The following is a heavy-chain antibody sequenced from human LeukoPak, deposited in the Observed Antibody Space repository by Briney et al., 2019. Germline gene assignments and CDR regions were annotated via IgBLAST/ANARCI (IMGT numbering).Heavy chain of an antibody. Sequence: SETLSLTCTVSGDFITAYYWSWIRQPPGKGLEWIGYVYYSGSTEYNPSLKSRVTISVDMSKNQFSLKLTSVTAADTAVYYCARDRPTGTFDYWGQGTLVTVSS. D-gene: IGHD1-1*01. J-gene: IGHJ4*02. CDR1: GDFITAYY. V-gene: IGHV4-59*12. CDR3: ARDRPTGTFDY. CDR2: VYYSGST.